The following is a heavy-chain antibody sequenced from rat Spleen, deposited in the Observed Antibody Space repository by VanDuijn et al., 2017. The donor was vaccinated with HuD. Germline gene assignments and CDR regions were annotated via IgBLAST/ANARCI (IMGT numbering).Heavy chain of an antibody. Sequence: QVQLKESGPGLVQSSQTLSLTCTVSGFSLISYAVIWVRQPPGKGLEWIAAISTGGNTYYNSGLKSRLGISRDTSKSQVFLKMNSLQTEDTAMYFCARWRYTTDWFAYWGQGTLVTVSS. CDR3: ARWRYTTDWFAY. D-gene: IGHD1-6*01. J-gene: IGHJ3*01. CDR2: ISTGGNT. CDR1: GFSLISYA. V-gene: IGHV2-6*01.